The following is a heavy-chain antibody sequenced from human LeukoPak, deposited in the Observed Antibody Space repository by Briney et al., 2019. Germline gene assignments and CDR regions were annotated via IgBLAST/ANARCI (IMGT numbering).Heavy chain of an antibody. CDR1: GGSISSGGYY. V-gene: IGHV4-31*03. Sequence: PSQTLSLTCTVSGGSISSGGYYWRWIRQHPGKGLEWIGYIYYSGSTYYNPSLKSRVTISVDTSKNQFSLKLSSVTAADTAVYYCARVRTESLQYAFDIWGQGTMVTVSS. CDR2: IYYSGST. CDR3: ARVRTESLQYAFDI. D-gene: IGHD4-11*01. J-gene: IGHJ3*02.